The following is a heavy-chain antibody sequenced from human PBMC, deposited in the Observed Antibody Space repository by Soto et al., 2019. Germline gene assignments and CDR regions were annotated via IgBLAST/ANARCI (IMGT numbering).Heavy chain of an antibody. D-gene: IGHD5-12*01. CDR3: ARWPLDY. V-gene: IGHV3-7*03. Sequence: GGSLRLSCAASGFTLSGYWMNWVRQAPGEGLEWVSNIKEDGSEKNYVDSVEGRFTISRDNAKNTLDLQMNSLRAGDTAVYYCARWPLDYWGQGTLVTVSS. CDR2: IKEDGSEK. J-gene: IGHJ4*02. CDR1: GFTLSGYW.